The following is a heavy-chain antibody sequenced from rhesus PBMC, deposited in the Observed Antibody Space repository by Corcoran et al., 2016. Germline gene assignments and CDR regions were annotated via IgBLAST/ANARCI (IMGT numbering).Heavy chain of an antibody. CDR1: GGSISNNW. D-gene: IGHD2-15*01. CDR3: ARCPGSNYGLES. CDR2: ISGSGGSP. Sequence: QLQLQESGPGLVKPSETLSLTCAVSGGSISNNWWSWARQPPGKGLEWIGRISGSGGSPISNPSLRSRVTSSTGNAKNQLSLKLISGTAADTAIYHGARCPGSNYGLESWGQGVVVTVSS. J-gene: IGHJ6*01. V-gene: IGHV4-173*01.